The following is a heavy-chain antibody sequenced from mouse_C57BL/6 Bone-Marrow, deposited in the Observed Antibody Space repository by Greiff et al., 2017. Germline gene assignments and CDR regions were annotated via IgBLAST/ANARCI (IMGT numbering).Heavy chain of an antibody. CDR1: GFNIKDYY. Sequence: VPVKQSGAELVKPGASVKLSCTASGFNIKDYYMHWVKQRTEQGLEWIGRIDPEDGETKYAPKFQGKATITADTSSNTDYLQLSGLASEDTAVYYCARRGLRRAMDYWGQGTSVTVSS. J-gene: IGHJ4*01. D-gene: IGHD2-4*01. CDR3: ARRGLRRAMDY. CDR2: IDPEDGET. V-gene: IGHV14-2*01.